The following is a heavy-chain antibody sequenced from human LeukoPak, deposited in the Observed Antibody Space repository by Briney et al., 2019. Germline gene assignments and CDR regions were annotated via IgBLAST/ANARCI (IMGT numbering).Heavy chain of an antibody. V-gene: IGHV4-4*07. D-gene: IGHD4-17*01. J-gene: IGHJ3*02. CDR1: GRSISSYC. CDR3: ARDWYGDYGDAFDI. Sequence: SSETLALTCTVSGRSISSYCWNWIRQPAGKELEWIGRIYTSGSTNYNPSLKSRVTMSVDTSKNQFSLKLSSVTAADTAVYYCARDWYGDYGDAFDIWGQGTMVTVSS. CDR2: IYTSGST.